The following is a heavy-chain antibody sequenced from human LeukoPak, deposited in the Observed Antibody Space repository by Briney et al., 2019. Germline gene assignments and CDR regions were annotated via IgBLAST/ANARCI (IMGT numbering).Heavy chain of an antibody. CDR3: ASGGSGYYRTTRDDY. Sequence: GGSLRLSCAASGFTFSSYAMSWVRQAPGKGLEWVSSLRSGGDNPYYADSVKGRFTISRDNSKNTLYLQMNSLRVEDTAVYYCASGGSGYYRTTRDDYWGQGTLVTVSS. CDR2: LRSGGDNP. CDR1: GFTFSSYA. J-gene: IGHJ4*02. D-gene: IGHD3-22*01. V-gene: IGHV3-23*01.